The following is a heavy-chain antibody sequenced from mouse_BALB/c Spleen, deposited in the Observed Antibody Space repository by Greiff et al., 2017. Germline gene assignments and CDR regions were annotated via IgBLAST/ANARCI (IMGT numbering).Heavy chain of an antibody. J-gene: IGHJ3*01. CDR1: GYTFTNYW. CDR2: IYPGGGYT. Sequence: VQLQQSGAELVRPGTSVKISCKASGYTFTNYWLGWVKQRPGHGLEWIGDIYPGGGYTNYNEKFKGKATLTADTSSSTAYMQLSSLTSEDSAVYFCARHGSSYSWFAYWGQGTLVTVSA. CDR3: ARHGSSYSWFAY. V-gene: IGHV1-63*02. D-gene: IGHD1-1*01.